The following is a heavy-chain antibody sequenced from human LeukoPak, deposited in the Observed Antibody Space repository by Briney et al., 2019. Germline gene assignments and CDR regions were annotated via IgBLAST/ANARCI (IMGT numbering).Heavy chain of an antibody. J-gene: IGHJ3*02. Sequence: SETLSLTCTVSGGSISSSSYYWGWIRQPPGKELEWIGSIYYSGSTYYNPSLKSRVTISVDTSKNQFSLKLSSVTAADTAVYYCARREAYCTNGVCYDDAFDIWGQGTMVTVSS. CDR2: IYYSGST. CDR1: GGSISSSSYY. CDR3: ARREAYCTNGVCYDDAFDI. D-gene: IGHD2-8*01. V-gene: IGHV4-39*01.